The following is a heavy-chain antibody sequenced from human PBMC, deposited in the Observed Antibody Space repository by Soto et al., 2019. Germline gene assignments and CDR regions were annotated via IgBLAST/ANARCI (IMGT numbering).Heavy chain of an antibody. J-gene: IGHJ4*02. CDR3: VGQRPTVITQDYFKY. CDR2: VYYRGRS. V-gene: IGHV4-39*01. CDR1: GGSVTNSSYY. Sequence: XGTLSLTCTVSGGSVTNSSYYGGWIRQSPGKGLEWIGSVYYRGRSYSKSSVKSRVTISVDTSKNQFSLNLNSVTASDTAVYFCVGQRPTVITQDYFKYWAPAALVTVSA. D-gene: IGHD1-20*01.